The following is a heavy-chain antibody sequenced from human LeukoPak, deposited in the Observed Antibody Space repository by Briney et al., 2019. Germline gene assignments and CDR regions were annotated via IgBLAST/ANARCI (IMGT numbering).Heavy chain of an antibody. Sequence: PGGSLRLSCAASGFTFSSYSMNWVRQAPGKGLEWVSSISSSSSYIYYADSVKGRFTISRDNAKNSLYLQMNSLRAEDTAVYYCARAGSRYYYDSSGYVDYWGQGTLVTVSS. CDR1: GFTFSSYS. CDR3: ARAGSRYYYDSSGYVDY. V-gene: IGHV3-21*01. D-gene: IGHD3-22*01. J-gene: IGHJ4*02. CDR2: ISSSSSYI.